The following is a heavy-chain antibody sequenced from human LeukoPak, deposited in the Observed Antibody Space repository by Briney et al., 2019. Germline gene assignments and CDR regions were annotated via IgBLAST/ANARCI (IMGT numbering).Heavy chain of an antibody. D-gene: IGHD5-18*01. CDR2: IYYSGST. CDR3: ARHLYSYSSKGAFDI. Sequence: PSGTLSLTCTVSGGSISSSSYYWGWIRQPPGMGLEWIGSIYYSGSTYYNPSLKSRVTISVDTSKNQLSLKLTFLTAADTAVYYCARHLYSYSSKGAFDIWGQGTMLTVSS. V-gene: IGHV4-39*01. J-gene: IGHJ3*02. CDR1: GGSISSSSYY.